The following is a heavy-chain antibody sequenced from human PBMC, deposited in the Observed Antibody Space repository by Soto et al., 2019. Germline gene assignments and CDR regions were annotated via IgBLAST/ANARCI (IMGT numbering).Heavy chain of an antibody. J-gene: IGHJ4*02. CDR2: IIPIFGTA. CDR3: AMVITYYYSYTGFDY. CDR1: GGTFSSYA. Sequence: SVKVSCKASGGTFSSYAISWVRQAPGQGLEWMGGIIPIFGTANYAQKFQGRVTITADESTSTAYMELSSLRSEDTAVYYCAMVITYYYSYTGFDYWGQGTLVTVSS. D-gene: IGHD3-10*01. V-gene: IGHV1-69*13.